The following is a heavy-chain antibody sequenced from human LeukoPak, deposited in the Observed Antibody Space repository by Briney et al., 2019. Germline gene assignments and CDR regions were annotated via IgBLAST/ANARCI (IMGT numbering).Heavy chain of an antibody. CDR3: ARDGYSYKYNWFDP. CDR1: GGSISSSSYY. V-gene: IGHV4-39*07. Sequence: ETSQTLSLTCTVSGGSISSSSYYWGWIRQPPGKGLEWIGSIYYSGSTYYNPSLKSRVTISEDTSKNQFSLKLSSVTAADTAVYYCARDGYSYKYNWFDPWGQGTLVTVSS. D-gene: IGHD5-18*01. J-gene: IGHJ5*02. CDR2: IYYSGST.